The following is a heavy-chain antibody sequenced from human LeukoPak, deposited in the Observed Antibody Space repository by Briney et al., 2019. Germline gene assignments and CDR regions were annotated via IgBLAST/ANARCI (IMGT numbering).Heavy chain of an antibody. Sequence: GGSLRLSCAASGFTVSSNYMSWVRQAPGKGLEWVSVIYSGGSTYYADSVKGRFTISRDNSKNTLYLQMNSLRAEDTAVYYCASNHPYSSWYGAFDIWGQGTMVTVSS. D-gene: IGHD6-13*01. CDR2: IYSGGST. J-gene: IGHJ3*02. CDR3: ASNHPYSSWYGAFDI. V-gene: IGHV3-53*01. CDR1: GFTVSSNY.